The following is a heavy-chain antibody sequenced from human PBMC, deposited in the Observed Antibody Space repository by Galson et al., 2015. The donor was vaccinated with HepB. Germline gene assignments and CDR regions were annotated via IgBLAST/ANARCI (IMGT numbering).Heavy chain of an antibody. J-gene: IGHJ5*01. CDR3: AKGYGLFDC. Sequence: SLRLSCAASGFTFSSYAMTWVRQAPGMGLEWVSAIGGSGGSTYYADSVKGRFTISRDNSKNTLYLQMNSLRAEDTVIYYCAKGYGLFDCWGQGTLVTVSS. V-gene: IGHV3-23*01. D-gene: IGHD4-17*01. CDR2: IGGSGGST. CDR1: GFTFSSYA.